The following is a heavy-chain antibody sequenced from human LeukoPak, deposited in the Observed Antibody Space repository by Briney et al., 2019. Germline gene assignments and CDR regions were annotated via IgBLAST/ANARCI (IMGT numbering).Heavy chain of an antibody. CDR2: IYYSGST. CDR1: GGSISGSGSSYY. V-gene: IGHV4-39*01. Sequence: PSETLSLTCTVSGGSISGSGSSYYWVWIRQPPGKGLEWIGSIYYSGSTYYNPSLKSRVTISVDTSKNQCSLKLSSVTAADTAVYFCARTPRYSGNYYNAFDIWGQGTTVTVSS. J-gene: IGHJ3*02. D-gene: IGHD1-26*01. CDR3: ARTPRYSGNYYNAFDI.